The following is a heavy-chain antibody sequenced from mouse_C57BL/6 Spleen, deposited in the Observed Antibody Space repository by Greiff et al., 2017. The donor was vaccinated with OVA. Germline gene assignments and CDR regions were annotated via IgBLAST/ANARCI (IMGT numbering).Heavy chain of an antibody. Sequence: EVKLQESGAELVRPGASVKLSCTASGFNIKDDYMHWVKQRPEQGLEWIGWIDPENGDTEYASKFQGKATITADTSSNTAYLQLSSLTSEDTAVYYCTTERVGAWFAYWGQGTLVTVSA. J-gene: IGHJ3*01. CDR3: TTERVGAWFAY. CDR1: GFNIKDDY. D-gene: IGHD1-1*01. CDR2: IDPENGDT. V-gene: IGHV14-4*01.